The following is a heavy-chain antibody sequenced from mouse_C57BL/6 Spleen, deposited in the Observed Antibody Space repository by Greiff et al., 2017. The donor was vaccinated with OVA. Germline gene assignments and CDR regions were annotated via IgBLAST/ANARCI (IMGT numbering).Heavy chain of an antibody. CDR2: INPGSGGT. J-gene: IGHJ2*01. CDR3: ARRGVGPFDY. D-gene: IGHD4-1*01. CDR1: GYAFTNYL. V-gene: IGHV1-54*01. Sequence: VKLMESGAELVRPGTSVKVSCKASGYAFTNYLIEWVKQRPGQGLEWIGVINPGSGGTNYNEKFKGKATLTSDKSSSTAYMQLSSLTSEDSAVYFCARRGVGPFDYWGQGTTLTVSS.